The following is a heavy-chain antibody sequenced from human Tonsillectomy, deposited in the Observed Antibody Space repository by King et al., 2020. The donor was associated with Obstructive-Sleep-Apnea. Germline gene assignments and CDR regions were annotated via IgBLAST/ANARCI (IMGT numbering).Heavy chain of an antibody. CDR2: IWYDGRNK. Sequence: VQLVESGGGVVQPGRSLRLSCVASGFTFSGYAMHWVRQAPGKGLEWVAVIWYDGRNKYYADSVKGRFTISRDNSKNTLYMQMNSLRAEDTAGYYCASDGGDGYNTQYFQHWGQGTLVTVSS. D-gene: IGHD5-24*01. CDR1: GFTFSGYA. CDR3: ASDGGDGYNTQYFQH. V-gene: IGHV3-33*01. J-gene: IGHJ1*01.